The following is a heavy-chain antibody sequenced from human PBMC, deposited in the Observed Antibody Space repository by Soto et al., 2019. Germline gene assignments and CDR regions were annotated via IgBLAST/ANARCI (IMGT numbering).Heavy chain of an antibody. J-gene: IGHJ6*02. CDR2: ISSSSSTI. Sequence: GGSLRLSCAASGFTFSSYSMNWVRQAPGKGLEWVSYISSSSSTIYYADSVKGRFTISRDNAKNSLYLQMNSLRDEDTAVYYCARDHKEPYGDLSYYYYYYGMDVWGQGTTVTVSS. CDR3: ARDHKEPYGDLSYYYYYYGMDV. D-gene: IGHD4-17*01. CDR1: GFTFSSYS. V-gene: IGHV3-48*02.